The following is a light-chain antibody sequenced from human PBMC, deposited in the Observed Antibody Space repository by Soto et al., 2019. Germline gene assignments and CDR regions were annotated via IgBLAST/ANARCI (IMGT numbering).Light chain of an antibody. V-gene: IGLV2-14*03. CDR2: DVT. CDR3: SSYTDIRSTHVV. J-gene: IGLJ7*01. Sequence: QCALTQAASESGSPGQSITISCTGTSSDIGTYSYVSWYQQHPGKVPNLIIYDVTNRPSGISSRFSASRSGNTASLTISGLQAEDEAEYYCSSYTDIRSTHVVFGGGTQLTVL. CDR1: SSDIGTYSY.